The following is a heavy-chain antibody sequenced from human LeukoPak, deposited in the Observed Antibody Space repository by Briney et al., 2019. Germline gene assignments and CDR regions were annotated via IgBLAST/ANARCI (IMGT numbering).Heavy chain of an antibody. CDR3: ATNIVVVPAAIRETSNYYYYYMDV. V-gene: IGHV1-69*05. CDR2: IIPIFGTA. CDR1: GGTFSSYA. J-gene: IGHJ6*03. Sequence: SVKVSCKASGGTFSSYAISWVRQAPGQGLEWMGGIIPIFGTANYAQKFQGRVTITTDESTSTAYMELSSPRSEDTAVYYCATNIVVVPAAIRETSNYYYYYMDVWGKGTTVTVSS. D-gene: IGHD2-2*01.